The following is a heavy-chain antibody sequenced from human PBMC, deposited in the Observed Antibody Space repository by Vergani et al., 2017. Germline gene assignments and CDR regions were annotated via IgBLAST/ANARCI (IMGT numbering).Heavy chain of an antibody. V-gene: IGHV4-61*02. CDR3: VRRNNVVRETDYFDY. Sequence: QVQLQESGPGLVKPSQTLSLTCTVSGDSISSGNYYWNWIRQPAGKGLEWIGRIYTSGSINYNPSLESRVTISVDTSKNHFSLSLSSVTAADTAVYYCVRRNNVVRETDYFDYWGQGILVTVSS. CDR1: GDSISSGNYY. J-gene: IGHJ4*02. D-gene: IGHD3-10*01. CDR2: IYTSGSI.